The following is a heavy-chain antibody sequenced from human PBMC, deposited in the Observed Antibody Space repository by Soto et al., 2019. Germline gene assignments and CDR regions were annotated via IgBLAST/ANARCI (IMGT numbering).Heavy chain of an antibody. D-gene: IGHD2-15*01. CDR3: AREPACSGGSCYSVHFGY. CDR1: GYTFTGYY. Sequence: ASVKVSCKASGYTFTGYYMHWVRQAPGQGLEWMGWINPNSGGTNYAQKFQGRVTMTRDTSISTAYMELSRLRSDDTAVYYCAREPACSGGSCYSVHFGYWGQGTLVTVSS. V-gene: IGHV1-2*02. CDR2: INPNSGGT. J-gene: IGHJ4*02.